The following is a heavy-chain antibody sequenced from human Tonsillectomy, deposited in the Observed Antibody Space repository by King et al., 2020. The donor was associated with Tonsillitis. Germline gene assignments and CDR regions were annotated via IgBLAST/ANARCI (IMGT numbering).Heavy chain of an antibody. CDR3: AALYNFRSGARRIDAFHI. CDR1: GYSFTTNW. Sequence: QLVQSGAEVKKAGDSLKISCKGSGYSFTTNWIAWVRQMPGKGLEWMGIIYPGDSDTRYSPSFQGQVTISADKSISTAYLQWRSLKASDSAMYYCAALYNFRSGARRIDAFHIWGQGTMVTVSS. D-gene: IGHD1-20*01. J-gene: IGHJ3*02. V-gene: IGHV5-51*03. CDR2: IYPGDSDT.